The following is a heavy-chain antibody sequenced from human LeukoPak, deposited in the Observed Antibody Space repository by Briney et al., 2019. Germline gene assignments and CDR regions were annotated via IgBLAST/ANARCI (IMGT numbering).Heavy chain of an antibody. CDR1: GGSISSGGYY. Sequence: PSQTLSLTCTVSGGSISSGGYYWSWIRQHPGKGLEWIGYIYYSGSTYYNPSLKSRVTISVDTSKNQFSLKLSSVTAADTAVYYCARGPGGFWSGYLLGMDVWGQGTTVTVSS. CDR3: ARGPGGFWSGYLLGMDV. J-gene: IGHJ6*02. V-gene: IGHV4-31*03. CDR2: IYYSGST. D-gene: IGHD3-3*01.